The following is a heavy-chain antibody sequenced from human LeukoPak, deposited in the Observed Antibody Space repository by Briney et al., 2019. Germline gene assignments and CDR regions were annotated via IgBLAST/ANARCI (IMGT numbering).Heavy chain of an antibody. CDR3: ARRGRAAAVLGYYYGMDV. D-gene: IGHD6-13*01. V-gene: IGHV1-69*13. Sequence: SVKVSSKASGGTFSSYAISWVRQAPGQGLEWMGGIIPIFGTANYAQKFQGRVTITADESTSTAYMELSSLRSEDTAVYYCARRGRAAAVLGYYYGMDVWGKGTTVTVSS. CDR2: IIPIFGTA. CDR1: GGTFSSYA. J-gene: IGHJ6*04.